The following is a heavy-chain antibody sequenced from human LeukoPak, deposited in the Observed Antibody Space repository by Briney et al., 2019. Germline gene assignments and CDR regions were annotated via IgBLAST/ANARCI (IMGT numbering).Heavy chain of an antibody. D-gene: IGHD3-9*01. J-gene: IGHJ4*02. CDR1: GYTFTCYY. V-gene: IGHV1-46*01. Sequence: ASVKVSCKASGYTFTCYYMHWVRQAPGQGLELMGIINPNGSSTSYAQKFQSRVTMTRDTSTSTDYMELSSLRSEDTAVYYCASVRYYDKEYYFDYWGQGALVTVSS. CDR3: ASVRYYDKEYYFDY. CDR2: INPNGSST.